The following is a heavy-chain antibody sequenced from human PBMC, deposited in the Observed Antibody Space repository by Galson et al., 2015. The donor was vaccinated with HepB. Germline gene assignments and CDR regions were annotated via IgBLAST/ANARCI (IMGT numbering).Heavy chain of an antibody. D-gene: IGHD6-13*01. CDR1: GYTFTSYG. CDR2: ISAYNGNT. J-gene: IGHJ6*02. CDR3: ARDRRYSSSWYLQTKTRERRAMDV. V-gene: IGHV1-18*01. Sequence: SVKVSCKASGYTFTSYGISWVRQAPGQGLEWMGWISAYNGNTNYAQKLQGRVTMTTDTSTSTAYMELRSLRSDDTAVYYCARDRRYSSSWYLQTKTRERRAMDVWGQGTTVTVSS.